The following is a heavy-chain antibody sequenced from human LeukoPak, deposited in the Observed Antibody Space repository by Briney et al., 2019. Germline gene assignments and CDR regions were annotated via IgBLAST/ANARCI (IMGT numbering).Heavy chain of an antibody. Sequence: GMSLRLSCAASGFTFTTYGMHWVRQAPGKGLEWVAIIWYDGSNKYYADSVRGRFTISRDNSKNTLYLQMNSLRAEDTAVYYCARELGYYDSSGYPEYWGQGTLVTVSS. V-gene: IGHV3-33*01. CDR3: ARELGYYDSSGYPEY. CDR2: IWYDGSNK. J-gene: IGHJ4*02. CDR1: GFTFTTYG. D-gene: IGHD3-22*01.